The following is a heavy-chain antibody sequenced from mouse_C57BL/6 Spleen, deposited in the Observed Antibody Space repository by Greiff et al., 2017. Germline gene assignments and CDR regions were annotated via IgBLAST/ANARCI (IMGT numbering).Heavy chain of an antibody. CDR3: ARGSGYVNYYAMDY. CDR1: GYTFTSYW. V-gene: IGHV1-55*01. Sequence: VQLQQPGAELVKPGASVKMSCKASGYTFTSYWITWVKQRPGQGLEWIGDIYPGSGSTNYNEKFKSTATLTVDTSSSTAYMQLSSLTSEDSAVYYCARGSGYVNYYAMDYWGQGTSVTVSS. D-gene: IGHD3-2*02. CDR2: IYPGSGST. J-gene: IGHJ4*01.